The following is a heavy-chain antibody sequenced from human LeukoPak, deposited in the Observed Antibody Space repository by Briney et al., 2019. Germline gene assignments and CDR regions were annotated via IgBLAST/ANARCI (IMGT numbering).Heavy chain of an antibody. D-gene: IGHD5-24*01. J-gene: IGHJ4*02. CDR3: ARDSGDGYNPRPLGY. CDR2: IIPIFGTA. CDR1: GGTFSSYA. V-gene: IGHV1-69*05. Sequence: GSSVKVSCKASGGTFSSYAISWVRQAPGQGLEWMGGIIPIFGTANYAQKFQGRVTITTDESTSTAYMELSSLRSEDTAVYYCARDSGDGYNPRPLGYWGQGTLVTVSS.